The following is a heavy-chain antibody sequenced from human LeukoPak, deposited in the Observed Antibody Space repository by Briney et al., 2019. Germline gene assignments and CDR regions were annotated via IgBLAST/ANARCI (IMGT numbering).Heavy chain of an antibody. V-gene: IGHV1-18*01. J-gene: IGHJ6*02. CDR2: ISAYNGNT. CDR1: GYTFTSYG. Sequence: ASVKVSCKASGYTFTSYGISWVRQAPGQGLEWVGWISAYNGNTNYAQKLQGRDTMTTDTSTSTAYMELRSLRSDDTAVYYCVYTKDYYGMDVWGQGTTVTVSS. CDR3: VYTKDYYGMDV. D-gene: IGHD4-11*01.